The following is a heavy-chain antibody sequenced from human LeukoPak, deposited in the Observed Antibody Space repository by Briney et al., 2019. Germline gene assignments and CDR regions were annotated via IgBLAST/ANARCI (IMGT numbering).Heavy chain of an antibody. CDR1: GFTVSSNY. J-gene: IGHJ6*02. D-gene: IGHD3-3*01. Sequence: GGSLRLSCAASGFTVSSNYMSWVRQAPGKGLEWVSVIYSGGSTYYADSVKGRFTISRDNSKNTLYLQMNSLRAEDTAVYYCATTLYYDFWSGLHYGMDVWGQGTTVTVSS. CDR3: ATTLYYDFWSGLHYGMDV. V-gene: IGHV3-66*01. CDR2: IYSGGST.